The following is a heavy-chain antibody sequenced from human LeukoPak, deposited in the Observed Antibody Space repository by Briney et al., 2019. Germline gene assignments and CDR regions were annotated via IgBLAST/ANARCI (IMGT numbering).Heavy chain of an antibody. CDR1: GFTFSSYA. J-gene: IGHJ6*03. CDR3: ARESAYGYYYYMDV. CDR2: INSDGSST. V-gene: IGHV3-74*01. D-gene: IGHD3-16*01. Sequence: GGSLRLSCAASGFTFSSYAMNWVRQAPGKGLVWVSRINSDGSSTSYADSVKGRFTISRDNAKNTLYLQMNSLRAEDTAVYYCARESAYGYYYYMDVWGKGTTVTISS.